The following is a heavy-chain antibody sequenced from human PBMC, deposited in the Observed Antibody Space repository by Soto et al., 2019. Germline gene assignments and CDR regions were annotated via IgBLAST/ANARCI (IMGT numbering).Heavy chain of an antibody. V-gene: IGHV3-30*18. CDR1: GFTFSSYG. Sequence: QVQLVESGGGVVQPGRSLRLSCAASGFTFSSYGMHWVRQAPGKGLEWVAVISYDGSNKYYADSVKGRFTISRDNSKNTLYLQMNSLRDEDTAGYYGAKFGSSSWYLYCGGMDVWGQGTTVTVSS. D-gene: IGHD6-13*01. J-gene: IGHJ6*02. CDR3: AKFGSSSWYLYCGGMDV. CDR2: ISYDGSNK.